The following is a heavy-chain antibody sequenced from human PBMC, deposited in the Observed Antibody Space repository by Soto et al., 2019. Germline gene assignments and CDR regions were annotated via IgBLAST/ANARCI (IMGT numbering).Heavy chain of an antibody. CDR1: GGTFSSYA. CDR3: AREGRDIVVVPAAQGWFDP. J-gene: IGHJ5*02. D-gene: IGHD2-2*01. V-gene: IGHV1-69*06. CDR2: IIPIFGTA. Sequence: QVQLVQSGAEVKKPGSSVKVSCKASGGTFSSYAISWVRQAPGQGLEWMGGIIPIFGTANYAQKFQGRVTITADKSTSTAYMELSSLRSEDTAVYYCAREGRDIVVVPAAQGWFDPWGQGTLVTVSS.